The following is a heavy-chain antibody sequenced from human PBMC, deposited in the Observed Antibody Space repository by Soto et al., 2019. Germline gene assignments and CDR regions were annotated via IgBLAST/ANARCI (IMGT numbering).Heavy chain of an antibody. CDR1: GFTFSDYY. CDR3: ARSKRGYCSGGSCYLAIY. J-gene: IGHJ4*02. CDR2: ISSSGSTI. Sequence: GGSLRLSCAASGFTFSDYYMSWIRQAPGKGLEWVSYISSSGSTIYYADSVKGRFTISRDNAKNSLYLQMNSQRAEDTAVYYCARSKRGYCSGGSCYLAIYWGQGTLVTVSS. D-gene: IGHD2-15*01. V-gene: IGHV3-11*01.